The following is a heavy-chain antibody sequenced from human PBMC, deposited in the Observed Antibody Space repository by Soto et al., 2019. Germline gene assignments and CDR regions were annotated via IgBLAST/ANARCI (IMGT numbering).Heavy chain of an antibody. CDR2: IYYSGTT. CDR3: ARREIQGPIDY. Sequence: QVQLQESGPGRVKLSDTLSLTCAVSGNSISSGTWWGWIGQPPGKGLEWIGYIYYSGTTYYNPSLKSRVTMSVDTSKNQFSLKLTSVTAVDTAVYYCARREIQGPIDYWGQGTLVTVSS. D-gene: IGHD1-26*01. J-gene: IGHJ4*02. CDR1: GNSISSGTW. V-gene: IGHV4-28*01.